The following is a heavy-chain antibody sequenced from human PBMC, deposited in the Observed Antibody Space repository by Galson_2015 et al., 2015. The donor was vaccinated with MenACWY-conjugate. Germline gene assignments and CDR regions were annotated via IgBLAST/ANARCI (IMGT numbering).Heavy chain of an antibody. CDR1: GFTFSSYW. J-gene: IGHJ5*02. V-gene: IGHV3-74*01. D-gene: IGHD2-2*01. CDR3: AQYCSSTSCYAGKGA. Sequence: SLRLSCAASGFTFSSYWMHWVRQAPGKGLVWVSRINSDGSSTSYADSVKGRFTISSDNAKNTLYLQMNSLRAEDTAVYYCAQYCSSTSCYAGKGAWGQGTLVTVSS. CDR2: INSDGSST.